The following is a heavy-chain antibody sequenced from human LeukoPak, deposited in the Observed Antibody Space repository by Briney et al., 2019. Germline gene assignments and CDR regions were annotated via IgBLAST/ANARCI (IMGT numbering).Heavy chain of an antibody. CDR2: ISYDGSNK. V-gene: IGHV3-30*18. CDR3: AKNGRVVPAATPLYGMDV. D-gene: IGHD2-2*01. Sequence: GGSLRLSCAASGFTFSSYAMHWVRQAPGKGLEWAAVISYDGSNKYYADSVKGRFTISRDNSKNTLYLQMNSLRAEDTAVYYCAKNGRVVPAATPLYGMDVWGQGTTVTVSS. CDR1: GFTFSSYA. J-gene: IGHJ6*02.